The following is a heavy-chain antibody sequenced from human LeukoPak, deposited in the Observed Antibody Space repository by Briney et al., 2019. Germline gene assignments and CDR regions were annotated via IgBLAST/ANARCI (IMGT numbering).Heavy chain of an antibody. D-gene: IGHD6-19*01. CDR2: IYTSGST. J-gene: IGHJ5*02. CDR1: GGSISSGSYY. Sequence: SETLSLTCTVSGGSISSGSYYWSWIRQPAGKGLEWIGRIYTSGSTNYNPSLKSRVTISVDASKNQSSLKLSSVTAADTAVYYCARHGRKRIAVAALNWFDPWGQGTLVTVSS. V-gene: IGHV4-61*02. CDR3: ARHGRKRIAVAALNWFDP.